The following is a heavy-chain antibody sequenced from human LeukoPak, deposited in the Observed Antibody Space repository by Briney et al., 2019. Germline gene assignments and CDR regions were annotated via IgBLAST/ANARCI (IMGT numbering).Heavy chain of an antibody. CDR2: IYYSGST. D-gene: IGHD3-10*01. Sequence: MTSETLSLTCTVSGGSISIHYWSWIRQPPGKGLECIGYIYYSGSTNYNPSLKRRVTISVDTSKNQFSLKLSSVTAADTAVYYCARGGGYGSARGYFDYWGQGTLVTVSS. CDR3: ARGGGYGSARGYFDY. CDR1: GGSISIHY. V-gene: IGHV4-59*11. J-gene: IGHJ4*02.